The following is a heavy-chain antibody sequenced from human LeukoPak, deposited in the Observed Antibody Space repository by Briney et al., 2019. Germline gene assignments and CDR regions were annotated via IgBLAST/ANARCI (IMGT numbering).Heavy chain of an antibody. CDR3: ARDRYRSSSSH. CDR2: ISSSSSTI. V-gene: IGHV3-48*01. Sequence: PGGSLRLSCAASGFTFSSYSMNWVRQAPGKGLEWVSYISSSSSTIYYADSVKGRFTISGDNAKNSLYLQMNSLRAEDTAVYYCARDRYRSSSSHWGQGTLVTVSS. D-gene: IGHD5-18*01. J-gene: IGHJ4*02. CDR1: GFTFSSYS.